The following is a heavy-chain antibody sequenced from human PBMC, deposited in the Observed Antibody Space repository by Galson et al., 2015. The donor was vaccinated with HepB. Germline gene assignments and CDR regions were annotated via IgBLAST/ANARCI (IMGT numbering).Heavy chain of an antibody. CDR1: GDSISSSGSY. CDR3: ARQYSNNYYMDV. V-gene: IGHV4-31*03. CDR2: IYYIGNT. J-gene: IGHJ6*03. Sequence: LSLTCTVSGDSISSSGSYWSWIRQHPGKGLEWIGYIYYIGNTYYNPSLKNRVTISVDTSKNQFSLKLSSVTAADTAVYYCARQYSNNYYMDVWGKGTTVTVSS. D-gene: IGHD4-11*01.